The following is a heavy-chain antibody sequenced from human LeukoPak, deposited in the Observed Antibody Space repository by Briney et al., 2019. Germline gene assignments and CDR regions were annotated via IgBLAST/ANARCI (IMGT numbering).Heavy chain of an antibody. Sequence: GESLKIPGKGSGYSFSINWIGWVRQMPGKGLDWMGIIYPGDSDTRYSPSFQGQVTISVDKSISTAYLQWSSLKASDTAMYYCARLPFIWGEGRMVTVSS. V-gene: IGHV5-51*01. CDR3: ARLPFI. J-gene: IGHJ3*02. CDR1: GYSFSINW. CDR2: IYPGDSDT.